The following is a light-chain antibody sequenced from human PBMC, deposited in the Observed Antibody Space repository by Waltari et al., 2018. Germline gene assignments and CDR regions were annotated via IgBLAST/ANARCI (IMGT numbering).Light chain of an antibody. CDR1: QRLGGNY. V-gene: IGKV3-20*01. Sequence: TVLTQSPGTLSLSPGERATLSCRASQRLGGNYLVWYQQKPGQPPRLLIYGVSRRATGVPDRFSGSGSGTDFTLTITRLEPEDFAVYYCYHHDYSLTFGGGTKVEI. J-gene: IGKJ4*01. CDR2: GVS. CDR3: YHHDYSLT.